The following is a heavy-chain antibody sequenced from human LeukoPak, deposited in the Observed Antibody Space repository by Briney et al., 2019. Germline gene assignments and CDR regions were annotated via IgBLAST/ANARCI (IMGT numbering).Heavy chain of an antibody. Sequence: SGGSLRLSCAASGFTFSDYYMSWIRQAPGKGLEWVSYISSSGSTIYYADSVKGRFTISRDNAKNSLYLQMNSLRAEDTAVYYCASNGAYGNNYFDYWGQGTLVTVSS. J-gene: IGHJ4*02. CDR2: ISSSGSTI. D-gene: IGHD1/OR15-1a*01. CDR1: GFTFSDYY. CDR3: ASNGAYGNNYFDY. V-gene: IGHV3-11*04.